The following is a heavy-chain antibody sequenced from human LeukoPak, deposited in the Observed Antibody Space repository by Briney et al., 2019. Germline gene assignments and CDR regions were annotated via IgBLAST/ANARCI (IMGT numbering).Heavy chain of an antibody. CDR3: ARERVVVGYYDFWSGLRGWFDP. D-gene: IGHD3-3*01. CDR1: GGSISSGGYY. Sequence: SETLSLTCTVSGGSISSGGYYWRWIRQHPGKGLEWIGYIYYSGSTYYNPSLKSRVTISVDTSKNQFSLKLSSVTAADTAVYYCARERVVVGYYDFWSGLRGWFDPWGQGTLVTVSS. CDR2: IYYSGST. V-gene: IGHV4-31*03. J-gene: IGHJ5*02.